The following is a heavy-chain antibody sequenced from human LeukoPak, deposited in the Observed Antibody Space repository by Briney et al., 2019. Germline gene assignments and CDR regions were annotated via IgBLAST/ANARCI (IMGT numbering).Heavy chain of an antibody. Sequence: GGSLRLSCAASGFTFSSYAMHWVRQAPGKGLQWVAFIQYDGSNKYYTDSVKGRFTISRDNSKNTLYLQMNSLRAEDTAIYYCAKNGDRGAYCTGGTCYPYFYYYMDVWGKGTTVTI. V-gene: IGHV3-30*02. CDR3: AKNGDRGAYCTGGTCYPYFYYYMDV. J-gene: IGHJ6*03. CDR1: GFTFSSYA. CDR2: IQYDGSNK. D-gene: IGHD2-15*01.